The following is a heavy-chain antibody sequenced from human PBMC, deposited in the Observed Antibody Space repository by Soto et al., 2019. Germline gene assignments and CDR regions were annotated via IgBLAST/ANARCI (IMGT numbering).Heavy chain of an antibody. CDR2: ISSTTNYI. CDR1: GFTCTRYS. V-gene: IGHV3-21*06. J-gene: IGHJ4*02. Sequence: GSLRLSCAASGFTCTRYSMNWVHQAPGKGLEWVSSISSTTNYIYYGDSMKGRFTISRDNAKNSLYLEMNSLRAEDTAVYYCARESEDLTSNFDYWGQGPLVTVSS. CDR3: ARESEDLTSNFDY.